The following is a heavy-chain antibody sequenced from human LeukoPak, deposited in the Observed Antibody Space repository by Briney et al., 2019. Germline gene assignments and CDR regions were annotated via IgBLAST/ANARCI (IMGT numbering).Heavy chain of an antibody. CDR1: GYTSTSYG. Sequence: ASVKVSCKASGYTSTSYGISWVRQAPGQGLEWMGWISAYNGNTNYAQKLQGRVTMTTDTSTSTAYMELRSLRSDDTAVYYCARDHYYGSGSYYKVDYWGQGTLVTVSS. V-gene: IGHV1-18*01. CDR2: ISAYNGNT. J-gene: IGHJ4*02. CDR3: ARDHYYGSGSYYKVDY. D-gene: IGHD3-10*01.